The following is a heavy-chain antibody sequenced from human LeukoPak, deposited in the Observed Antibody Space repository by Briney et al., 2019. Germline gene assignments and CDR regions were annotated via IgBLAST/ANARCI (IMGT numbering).Heavy chain of an antibody. CDR2: ISSSSSSI. Sequence: PGGPLRLSCAASGFSFSNYGMNWVRRAPGEGLEWLSYISSSSSSIYYADSVKGRFTISRDNAKNSLYLEMNSLRDEDTAVYYCARDPWDAVSGFSGDYWGQGTLVSVSS. CDR3: ARDPWDAVSGFSGDY. V-gene: IGHV3-48*02. J-gene: IGHJ4*02. D-gene: IGHD3-22*01. CDR1: GFSFSNYG.